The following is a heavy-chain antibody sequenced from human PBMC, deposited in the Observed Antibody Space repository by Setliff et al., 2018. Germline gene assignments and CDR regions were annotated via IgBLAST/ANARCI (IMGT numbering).Heavy chain of an antibody. CDR3: VSELGSSWSPAD. D-gene: IGHD6-6*01. Sequence: PGGSLRLSCAASGFTISKYWMHWVRQIPGKGLAWVSRIKRDGSITNYADSVKGRFAISRDNAKNMLYLQMNSLRADDTAVYYCVSELGSSWSPADWGQGTLVTVSS. V-gene: IGHV3-74*01. CDR1: GFTISKYW. J-gene: IGHJ4*02. CDR2: IKRDGSIT.